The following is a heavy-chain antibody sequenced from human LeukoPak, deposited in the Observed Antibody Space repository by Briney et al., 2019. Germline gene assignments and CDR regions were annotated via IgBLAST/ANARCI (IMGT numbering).Heavy chain of an antibody. CDR3: ARSKSSRWIAFDI. CDR2: IYYSGST. D-gene: IGHD6-13*01. CDR1: GGSIGSYY. V-gene: IGHV4-59*01. Sequence: PSETLSLTCTVSGGSIGSYYWSWIRRPPGKGLEWIGYIYYSGSTNYNPSLKSRVTISVDTSKNQFSLKLSSVTAADTAVYYCARSKSSRWIAFDIWGQGTMVTVSS. J-gene: IGHJ3*02.